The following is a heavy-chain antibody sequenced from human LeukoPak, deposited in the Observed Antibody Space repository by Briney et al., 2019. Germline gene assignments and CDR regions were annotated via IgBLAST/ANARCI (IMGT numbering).Heavy chain of an antibody. J-gene: IGHJ4*02. Sequence: SETLSLTCTISGGSISSYHWSWIRQPPGRGLEYIGHIYYTGSSNYNPSLKSRLTMSIDTSKNQFSLNLNSVTAADTAVYYCARGNYGSGSYYVVDFDYWGQGTLVTVSS. V-gene: IGHV4-59*01. CDR1: GGSISSYH. D-gene: IGHD3-10*01. CDR2: IYYTGSS. CDR3: ARGNYGSGSYYVVDFDY.